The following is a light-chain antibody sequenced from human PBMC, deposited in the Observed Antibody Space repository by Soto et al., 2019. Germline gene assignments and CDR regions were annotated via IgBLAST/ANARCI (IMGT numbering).Light chain of an antibody. CDR3: SSYTSSSTSV. J-gene: IGLJ1*01. CDR2: EVS. Sequence: QSALTQPASVSGSPGQSITISCTGTSIDVGGYNYVSWYQQHPGKAPKLMIYEVSNRPSGVSNRFSGSKSGNTASLTISGLQAEDEADYYCSSYTSSSTSVFGTGTKLIVL. CDR1: SIDVGGYNY. V-gene: IGLV2-14*01.